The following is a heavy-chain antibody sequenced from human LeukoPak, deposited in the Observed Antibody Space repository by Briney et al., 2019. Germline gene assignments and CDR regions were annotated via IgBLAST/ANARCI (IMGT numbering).Heavy chain of an antibody. J-gene: IGHJ3*01. CDR3: ASGGGSFGDV. CDR1: GYTFTSYG. CDR2: TNPNSGGT. D-gene: IGHD2-15*01. V-gene: IGHV1-2*06. Sequence: GASVKVSCKASGYTFTSYGISWVRQAPGQGLEWMGRTNPNSGGTNYAQKFQGRVTMTRDTSISTDYMELSGLRSDDAAVYYCASGGGSFGDVWGQGTMVTVSS.